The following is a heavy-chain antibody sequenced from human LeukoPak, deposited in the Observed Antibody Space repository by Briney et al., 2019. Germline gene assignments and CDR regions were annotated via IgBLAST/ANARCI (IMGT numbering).Heavy chain of an antibody. D-gene: IGHD3-22*01. V-gene: IGHV3-7*01. CDR3: ARAGYYEERGGGHY. Sequence: GGSLRLSCAASGFTFSSYWMSWVRQAPGKGLEWVANIKQDGSEKYYVDSVKGRFTISRDNAKNSLYLQMNSLRAEDMAVYYCARAGYYEERGGGHYWGQGTLVTVSS. CDR2: IKQDGSEK. CDR1: GFTFSSYW. J-gene: IGHJ4*02.